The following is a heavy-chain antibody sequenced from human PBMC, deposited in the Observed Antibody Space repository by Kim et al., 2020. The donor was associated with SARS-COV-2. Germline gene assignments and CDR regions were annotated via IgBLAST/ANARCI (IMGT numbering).Heavy chain of an antibody. Sequence: GGSLRLSCAASGFTFSDYYMSWIRQAPGKGLEWVSYISSSGSTIYYADSVKGRFTISRDNAKNSLYLQMNSLRAEDTAVYYCARDKPRGYSGYLGMDVWGQGTTVTVSS. V-gene: IGHV3-11*01. D-gene: IGHD5-12*01. J-gene: IGHJ6*02. CDR1: GFTFSDYY. CDR2: ISSSGSTI. CDR3: ARDKPRGYSGYLGMDV.